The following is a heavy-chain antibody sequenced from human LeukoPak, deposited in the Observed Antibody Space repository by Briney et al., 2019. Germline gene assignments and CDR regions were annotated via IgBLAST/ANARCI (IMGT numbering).Heavy chain of an antibody. CDR1: GFTVGSNY. D-gene: IGHD6-19*01. J-gene: IGHJ4*02. Sequence: GGSLRLSCAASGFTVGSNYMSWVRQAPGKGLEWVSVIYSGGSTYYAGSVKGRFTISRDNSKNTLYLQMNSLRAEDTAVYYCARAGGNPAGRRGYFDYWGQGTLVTVSS. V-gene: IGHV3-53*01. CDR3: ARAGGNPAGRRGYFDY. CDR2: IYSGGST.